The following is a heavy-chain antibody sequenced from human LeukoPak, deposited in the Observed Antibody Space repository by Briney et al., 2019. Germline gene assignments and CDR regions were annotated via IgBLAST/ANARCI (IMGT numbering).Heavy chain of an antibody. CDR3: AACYGSGNLYSN. V-gene: IGHV4-39*01. D-gene: IGHD3-10*01. J-gene: IGHJ4*02. CDR1: GGSVSSTTYY. Sequence: SETLSLTCTVSGGSVSSTTYYWGWIRQPPGEGLEWIGTVYFTGSTSYNPSLKSRLTISVDTSKNQLSLKLSSVTAIDTAVYYCAACYGSGNLYSNWGQGTLVTVSS. CDR2: VYFTGST.